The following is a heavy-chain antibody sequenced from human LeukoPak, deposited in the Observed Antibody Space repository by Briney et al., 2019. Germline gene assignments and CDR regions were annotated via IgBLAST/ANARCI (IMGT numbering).Heavy chain of an antibody. CDR3: ARAVVPAAPYYYYGMDV. CDR2: ISWNSGSI. D-gene: IGHD2-2*01. J-gene: IGHJ6*02. V-gene: IGHV3-9*01. Sequence: GGSLRLSCAASGFTFSSYAMSWVRQAPGKGLEWVSGISWNSGSIGYADSVKGRFTISRDNAKNSLYLQMNSLRAEDTALYYCARAVVPAAPYYYYGMDVWGQGTTVTVSS. CDR1: GFTFSSYA.